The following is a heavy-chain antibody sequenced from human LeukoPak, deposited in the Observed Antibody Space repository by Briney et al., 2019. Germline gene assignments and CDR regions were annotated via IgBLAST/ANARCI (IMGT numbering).Heavy chain of an antibody. D-gene: IGHD3-3*01. V-gene: IGHV4-61*09. CDR1: GGSISSGSYY. CDR3: ARVDFWSGYIDY. CDR2: IYTSGST. J-gene: IGHJ4*01. Sequence: PSETLSLTCTVSGGSISSGSYYWSWLRQPAGKGLEWIGHIYTSGSTDYNPSLKSRVTISVDTSKNQSSLKLSSVTAADTAVYYCARVDFWSGYIDYWGQGTLVTVSS.